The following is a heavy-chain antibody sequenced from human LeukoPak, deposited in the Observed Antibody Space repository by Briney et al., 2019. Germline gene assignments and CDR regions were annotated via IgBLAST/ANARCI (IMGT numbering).Heavy chain of an antibody. CDR3: ARLLGYSYGPLGYYYYYMDV. D-gene: IGHD5-18*01. Sequence: GESLKISCKGSGSTFANYWIGWVRQLPGKGLEWMGIIYPGDSDTKYSSSFQGQVTMSVDKSINTAYLQWGSLKASDTAMYYCARLLGYSYGPLGYYYYYMDVWGKGTTVTISS. CDR1: GSTFANYW. V-gene: IGHV5-51*01. J-gene: IGHJ6*03. CDR2: IYPGDSDT.